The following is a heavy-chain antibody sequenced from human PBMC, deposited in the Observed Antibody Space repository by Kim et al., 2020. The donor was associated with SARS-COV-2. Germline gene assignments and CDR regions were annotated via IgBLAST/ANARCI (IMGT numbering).Heavy chain of an antibody. CDR2: IRSTAYGGTR. D-gene: IGHD2-21*01. V-gene: IGHV3-49*03. CDR3: TIGEHFLVDAYFDY. Sequence: PGGSLRLSCAASGFNFGEFPMSWFRHAPGKGREWVGFIRSTAYGGTREYAAAVKGRFTISRDDSRSIAYLQMNSLKTEDTALYYCTIGEHFLVDAYFDYW. CDR1: GFNFGEFP. J-gene: IGHJ4*01.